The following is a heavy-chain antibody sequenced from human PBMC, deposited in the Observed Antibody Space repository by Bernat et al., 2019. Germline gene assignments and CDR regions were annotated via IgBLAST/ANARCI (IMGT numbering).Heavy chain of an antibody. CDR3: EREPVYEYYYYYMDV. CDR1: GFTFSDYY. J-gene: IGHJ6*03. Sequence: QVQLVESGGGLVKPGGSLRLSCAASGFTFSDYYMSWIRQAPGKGLEWVSYISSSGSTIYYADSVKGRFTISRDNAKNSLYLQMNSLRDEDTAVYYCEREPVYEYYYYYMDVWGKGTTVNVSS. D-gene: IGHD5/OR15-5a*01. CDR2: ISSSGSTI. V-gene: IGHV3-11*01.